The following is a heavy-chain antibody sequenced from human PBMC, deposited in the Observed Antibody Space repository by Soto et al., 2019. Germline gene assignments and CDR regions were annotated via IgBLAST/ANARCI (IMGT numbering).Heavy chain of an antibody. Sequence: QVTLKESGPVLVKPTETLTLRCTVSGLSITDSEMGVSWIRQPPGQPLEWLAHIDSSGEKSYRTFLKSRLAISKDTSKSQIVLNMTNMDPAETATYYCARRHLAVAVSPWFDPWGQGIPVTVSS. V-gene: IGHV2-26*01. CDR3: ARRHLAVAVSPWFDP. CDR2: IDSSGEK. CDR1: GLSITDSEMG. J-gene: IGHJ5*02.